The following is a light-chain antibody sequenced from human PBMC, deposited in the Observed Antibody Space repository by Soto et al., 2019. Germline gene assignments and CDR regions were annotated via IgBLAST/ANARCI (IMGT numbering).Light chain of an antibody. J-gene: IGKJ1*01. CDR3: QQYNSYPGT. Sequence: DIQMTQSPSTLSACVGDRVTITCRASQSISSWLAWYQQKPGKAPKLLIYDASSLESGVPSRFSGSGSGTEFTLTISSLQPDDFATYSCQQYNSYPGTFGQGTKVEIK. CDR2: DAS. V-gene: IGKV1-5*01. CDR1: QSISSW.